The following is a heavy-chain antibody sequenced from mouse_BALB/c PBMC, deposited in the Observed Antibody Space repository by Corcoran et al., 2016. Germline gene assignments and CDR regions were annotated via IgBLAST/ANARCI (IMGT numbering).Heavy chain of an antibody. CDR3: ARRGEKSWFAY. CDR1: GYTFTNYG. J-gene: IGHJ3*01. CDR2: INTYTGEP. Sequence: QIQLVQSGPELKKPGETVKISCKASGYTFTNYGMNWVKQAPGKGLKWMGWINTYTGEPTYADDFKGRFAFSLEISASTAYLQINNLKNEDTATYFCARRGEKSWFAYWGQGTLVTVSA. D-gene: IGHD1-3*01. V-gene: IGHV9-3-1*01.